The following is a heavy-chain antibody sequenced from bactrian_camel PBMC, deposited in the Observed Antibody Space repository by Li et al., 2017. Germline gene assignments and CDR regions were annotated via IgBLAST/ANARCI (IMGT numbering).Heavy chain of an antibody. V-gene: IGHV3S28*01. CDR3: AADHNRGCMGWPTVEYDI. Sequence: QLVESGGGSVQDGGSLTLSCTASEYFRRSAYMGWFRQAPGKEREGVAAIDTGAHNKYYAGSAKGRFTISKDISKDNAKSTLYLQMNSLNPEDTGMYYCAADHNRGCMGWPTVEYDITGQGTQVTVS. CDR1: EYFRRSAY. D-gene: IGHD3*01. J-gene: IGHJ4*01. CDR2: IDTGAHNK.